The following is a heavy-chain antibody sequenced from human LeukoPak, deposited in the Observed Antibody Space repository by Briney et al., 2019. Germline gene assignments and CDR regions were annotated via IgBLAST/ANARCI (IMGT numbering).Heavy chain of an antibody. CDR1: GFTFSSYA. Sequence: PGGSLRLSCAASGFTFSSYATSWVRQAPGKGLEWVSTISGSGGSTYYADSVKGRFTISRDNSKNTLYLQMNSLRAEDTAMYYCATQWDGGAGAFDTWGQGTMVTVSS. D-gene: IGHD1-26*01. CDR2: ISGSGGST. V-gene: IGHV3-23*01. J-gene: IGHJ3*02. CDR3: ATQWDGGAGAFDT.